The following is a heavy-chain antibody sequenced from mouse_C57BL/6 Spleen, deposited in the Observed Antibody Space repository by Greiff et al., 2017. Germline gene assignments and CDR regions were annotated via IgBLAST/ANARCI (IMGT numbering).Heavy chain of an antibody. J-gene: IGHJ3*01. CDR1: GFNIKDDY. V-gene: IGHV14-4*01. D-gene: IGHD2-1*01. CDR3: TTPLYYGNSFAY. CDR2: IDPENGDT. Sequence: VQLQQSGAELVRPGASVKLSCTASGFNIKDDYMHWVKQRPEQGLEWIGWIDPENGDTEYASKFQGKATITADTSSNTAYLQLSSLTSEDTAVYYCTTPLYYGNSFAYWGQGTLVTVSA.